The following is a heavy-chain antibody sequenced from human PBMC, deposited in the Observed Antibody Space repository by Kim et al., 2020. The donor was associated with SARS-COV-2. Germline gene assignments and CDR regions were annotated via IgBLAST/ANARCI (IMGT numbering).Heavy chain of an antibody. CDR1: GYTFTGYY. Sequence: ASVKVSCKASGYTFTGYYMHWVRQAPGQGLEWMGWINPNSGGTNYAQKFQGRVTMTRDTSISTAYMELSRLRSDDTAVYYCARETGYSSSWYDYWGQGTLVTVSS. D-gene: IGHD6-13*01. CDR3: ARETGYSSSWYDY. CDR2: INPNSGGT. J-gene: IGHJ4*02. V-gene: IGHV1-2*02.